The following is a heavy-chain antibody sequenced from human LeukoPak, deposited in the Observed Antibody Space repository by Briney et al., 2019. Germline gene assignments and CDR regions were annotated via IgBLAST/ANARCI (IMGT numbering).Heavy chain of an antibody. V-gene: IGHV4-34*01. CDR3: ARWEGGSYYDFDY. D-gene: IGHD1-26*01. CDR1: GGSFSGYY. CDR2: MNQSGST. Sequence: PSEALSLTCAVYGGSFSGYYWSWIRQPPGKGLEWIGEMNQSGSTNYNQSLKSRVTISVDTYKNQFYLKLSSVTAADTAVYYCARWEGGSYYDFDYWGQGTLVTVSS. J-gene: IGHJ4*02.